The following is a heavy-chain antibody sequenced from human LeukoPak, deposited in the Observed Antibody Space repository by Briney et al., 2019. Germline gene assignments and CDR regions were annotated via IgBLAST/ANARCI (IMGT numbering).Heavy chain of an antibody. Sequence: SETLSLTCTVSGGSISSYYWSWIRQPAGKGLEWIGRIYTSGSTNYNPSLKSRVTMSVDTSKNQFSLKLSSVTAADTAVYYCARDSMTTAGYNWFDPWGQGTLVTVSS. V-gene: IGHV4-4*07. J-gene: IGHJ5*02. CDR2: IYTSGST. D-gene: IGHD4-17*01. CDR3: ARDSMTTAGYNWFDP. CDR1: GGSISSYY.